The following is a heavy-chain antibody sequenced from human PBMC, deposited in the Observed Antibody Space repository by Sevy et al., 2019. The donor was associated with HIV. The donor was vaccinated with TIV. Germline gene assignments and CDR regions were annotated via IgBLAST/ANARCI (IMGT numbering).Heavy chain of an antibody. J-gene: IGHJ4*02. CDR2: IRAKADTDAT. CDR1: GFSFSDSS. CDR3: TRTWSFSSSFFPNFDS. Sequence: GGCLRLSCAASGFSFSDSSIHWVRQASGKGLEWIARIRAKADTDATPYAASVKGRFTISRDDSKNTAFLQMSGLKSEDTAVYFCTRTWSFSSSFFPNFDSWGQGTLVTVSS. D-gene: IGHD3-3*01. V-gene: IGHV3-73*01.